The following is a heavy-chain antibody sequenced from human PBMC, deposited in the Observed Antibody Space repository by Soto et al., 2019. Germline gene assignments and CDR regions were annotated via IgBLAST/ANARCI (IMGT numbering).Heavy chain of an antibody. V-gene: IGHV3-30*18. CDR3: AKDRIRRPGGPFDY. CDR2: ISYDGSNK. CDR1: GFTFSSYG. J-gene: IGHJ4*02. D-gene: IGHD6-6*01. Sequence: GGPLRLSCAASGFTFSSYGMHWVRKDPGKGLEWVAVISYDGSNKYYADSVKGRFTISRDNSKNTLYLQMNSLRAEDTAVYYCAKDRIRRPGGPFDYWGQGTLVTVSS.